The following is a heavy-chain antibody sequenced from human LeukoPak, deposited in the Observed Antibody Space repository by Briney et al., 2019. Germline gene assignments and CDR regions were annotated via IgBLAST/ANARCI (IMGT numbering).Heavy chain of an antibody. CDR3: ARDVPTTVTTYVQYYFDY. CDR2: INPNSGGT. CDR1: GYTFTGYY. D-gene: IGHD4-17*01. V-gene: IGHV1-2*02. Sequence: ASVKVSCKASGYTFTGYYMHWVRQAPGQGLEWVGWINPNSGGTNYAQKFQGRVTMTRDTSISTAYMELSRLRSDDTAVYYCARDVPTTVTTYVQYYFDYWGQGTLVTVSS. J-gene: IGHJ4*02.